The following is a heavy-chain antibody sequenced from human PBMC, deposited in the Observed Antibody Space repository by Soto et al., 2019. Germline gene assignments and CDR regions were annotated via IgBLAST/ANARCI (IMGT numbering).Heavy chain of an antibody. CDR1: GGSFSGYY. D-gene: IGHD6-6*01. J-gene: IGHJ4*02. Sequence: SETLSLTCAVYGGSFSGYYWSWIRQPPGKGLEWFGEINHSGSTNYNPSLKSRVTISVDTSKNQFSLKLSSVTAADTAVYYCARVQGAARPDVPDYWGQGTLVTVSS. CDR2: INHSGST. CDR3: ARVQGAARPDVPDY. V-gene: IGHV4-34*01.